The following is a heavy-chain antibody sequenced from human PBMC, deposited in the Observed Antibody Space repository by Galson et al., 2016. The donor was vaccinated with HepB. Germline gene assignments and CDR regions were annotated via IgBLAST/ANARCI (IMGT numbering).Heavy chain of an antibody. CDR3: ARAREAFYRVSSGYWVLDP. CDR1: GFTFNNYG. D-gene: IGHD3-22*01. CDR2: LTYDGTNK. V-gene: IGHV3-30*03. J-gene: IGHJ5*02. Sequence: SLRLSCAASGFTFNNYGTHWVRQAPGKGLEWVAVLTYDGTNKYYADSVKGRFTISRDNSKNTLYLQLNSLRAEDTAVYYCARAREAFYRVSSGYWVLDPWGQGTLVTVSS.